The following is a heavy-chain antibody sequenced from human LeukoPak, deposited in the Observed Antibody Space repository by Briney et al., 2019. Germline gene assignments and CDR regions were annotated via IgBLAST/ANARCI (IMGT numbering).Heavy chain of an antibody. J-gene: IGHJ6*02. D-gene: IGHD5-12*01. CDR2: ISYDGSNK. CDR3: AKDQLRLTYYYYGMDV. CDR1: GGSISGSSYY. V-gene: IGHV3-30*18. Sequence: LSLTCTVSGGSISGSSYYWGWVRQAPGKGLEWVAVISYDGSNKYYADSVKGRFTISRDNSKNTLYLQMNSLRAEDTAVYYCAKDQLRLTYYYYGMDVWGQGTTVTVSS.